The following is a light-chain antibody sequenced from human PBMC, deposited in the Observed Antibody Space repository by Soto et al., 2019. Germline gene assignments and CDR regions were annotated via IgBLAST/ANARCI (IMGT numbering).Light chain of an antibody. Sequence: EIVLTQSPGTLSLSPGERATLSCRASQSLSSRYSAWYQQKPGQAPRLLIYGASTRATGIPDRFSGSGSGTDFTLTISRLEPEDFAVYYCLQYGSSPYTFGQGTKLEIK. CDR2: GAS. V-gene: IGKV3-20*01. CDR3: LQYGSSPYT. CDR1: QSLSSRY. J-gene: IGKJ2*01.